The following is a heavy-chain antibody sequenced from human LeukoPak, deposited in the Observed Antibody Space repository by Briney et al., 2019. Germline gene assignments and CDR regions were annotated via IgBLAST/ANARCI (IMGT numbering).Heavy chain of an antibody. CDR2: IYYSGST. D-gene: IGHD6-13*01. Sequence: PSETLSLTCTVSGGSISSGGYYWSWIRQHPGKGLEWIGYIYYSGSTYYNPSLKSRVTISVDTSKNQFSLKLSSVTAADTAVYYCARDWIAAAGSLSDGMDVWGQGTTVTVSS. CDR1: GGSISSGGYY. CDR3: ARDWIAAAGSLSDGMDV. V-gene: IGHV4-31*03. J-gene: IGHJ6*02.